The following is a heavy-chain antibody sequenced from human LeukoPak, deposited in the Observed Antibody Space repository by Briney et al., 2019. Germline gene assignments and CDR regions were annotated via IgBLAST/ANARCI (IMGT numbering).Heavy chain of an antibody. CDR3: AKGTHSGSYPVDY. Sequence: PGGSLRLSCAASGFTFSSYSMNWVRQAPGKGLEWVSSISSSSSYIYYADSVKGRFTISRDNAKNSLYLQMNSLRAEDTAVYYCAKGTHSGSYPVDYWGQGTLVTVSS. V-gene: IGHV3-21*01. D-gene: IGHD1-26*01. CDR1: GFTFSSYS. CDR2: ISSSSSYI. J-gene: IGHJ4*02.